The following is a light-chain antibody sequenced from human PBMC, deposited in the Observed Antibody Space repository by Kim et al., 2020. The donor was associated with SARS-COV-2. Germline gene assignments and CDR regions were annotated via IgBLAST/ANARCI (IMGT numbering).Light chain of an antibody. Sequence: SVSQGQTAPITCSGDKLGDRYACWYQQKPGQSPVLVIYQDTKRPSGIPERFSGSNSGNTATLTISGTQALDEADYYCQAWDSSTAVFGTGTKVTVL. CDR3: QAWDSSTAV. CDR2: QDT. J-gene: IGLJ1*01. CDR1: KLGDRY. V-gene: IGLV3-1*01.